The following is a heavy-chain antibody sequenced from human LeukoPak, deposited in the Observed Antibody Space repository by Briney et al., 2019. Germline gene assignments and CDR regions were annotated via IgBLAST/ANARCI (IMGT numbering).Heavy chain of an antibody. CDR1: GFAFCTYS. V-gene: IGHV3-48*04. CDR3: ARVKYSGSYPHDY. J-gene: IGHJ4*02. D-gene: IGHD1-26*01. CDR2: ISSSGSTI. Sequence: GGSLRLSCAASGFAFCTYSMIWVRQAPGKGLERVSYISSSGSTIYYADSVKGRFTISRDNAKNSLYLQMNSLRAEDTALYYCARVKYSGSYPHDYWGQGTLVTVSS.